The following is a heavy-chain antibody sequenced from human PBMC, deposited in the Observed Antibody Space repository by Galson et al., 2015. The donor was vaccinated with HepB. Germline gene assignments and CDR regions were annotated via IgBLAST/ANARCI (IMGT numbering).Heavy chain of an antibody. D-gene: IGHD3-22*01. CDR1: GESFSGYY. Sequence: TLSLTCAVYGESFSGYYWSWIRQPPGKGLEWIGEINHSGSTNYNPSLKSRVTISVDTSKNQFSLKLSSVTAADTAVYYCARWIGYYDSSDYAYNWFDPWGQGTLVTVSS. V-gene: IGHV4-34*01. CDR2: INHSGST. J-gene: IGHJ5*02. CDR3: ARWIGYYDSSDYAYNWFDP.